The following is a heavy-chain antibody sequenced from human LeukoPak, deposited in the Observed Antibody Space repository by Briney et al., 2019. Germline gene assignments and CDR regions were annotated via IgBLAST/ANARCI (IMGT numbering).Heavy chain of an antibody. J-gene: IGHJ4*02. CDR3: AREGDYSNSYFDY. CDR1: GFTFSSYA. Sequence: GGSLRLSCAASGFTFSSYAMSWVRQAPGKGLEWVSGLSGSGDNTYYADSVTGRFTISRDNPKNTLYLQMNSLRAEDTAVYYCAREGDYSNSYFDYWGQGTLVTVSS. CDR2: LSGSGDNT. V-gene: IGHV3-23*01. D-gene: IGHD4-11*01.